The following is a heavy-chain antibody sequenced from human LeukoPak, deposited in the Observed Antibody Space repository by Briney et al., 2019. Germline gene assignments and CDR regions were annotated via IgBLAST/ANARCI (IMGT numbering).Heavy chain of an antibody. V-gene: IGHV3-53*01. CDR3: ARAFDHHFDY. CDR1: GFIVSSSY. J-gene: IGHJ4*02. D-gene: IGHD3-16*01. CDR2: IYSDGRT. Sequence: GGSLRLSCAASGFIVSSSYMGWVRQAPGKGLEWVSYIYSDGRTFYADSVKGRFTTSRDSSKNTLYFQMNSLRAEDTAVYYCARAFDHHFDYWGQGTLVTVSS.